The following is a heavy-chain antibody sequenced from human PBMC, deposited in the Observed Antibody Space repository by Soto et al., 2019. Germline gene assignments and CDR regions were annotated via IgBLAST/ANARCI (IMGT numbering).Heavy chain of an antibody. D-gene: IGHD3-10*01. CDR1: GGSISSSSYY. Sequence: SETLSLTCTVSGGSISSSSYYWGWIRQPPGKGLEWIGEINHSGSTNYNPSLKSRVTISVDTSKNQFSLRLSSVTAADTAVYYCARGVRWFGERYYYGMDVWGQGNTVTVSS. V-gene: IGHV4-39*07. CDR3: ARGVRWFGERYYYGMDV. CDR2: INHSGST. J-gene: IGHJ6*02.